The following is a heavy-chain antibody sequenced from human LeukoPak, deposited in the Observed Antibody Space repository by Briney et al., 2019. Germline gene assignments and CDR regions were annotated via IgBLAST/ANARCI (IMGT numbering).Heavy chain of an antibody. V-gene: IGHV4-59*01. J-gene: IGHJ4*02. CDR2: VYYFGST. D-gene: IGHD3-22*01. Sequence: PSETLSLTCTVSGGSIGSYYWNWIRQSPGEEMEWIGYVYYFGSTMYNPSLKSRVNISVNRSTNQFSLSVSSVTVADTAVYFCARTPKYFFDDSDSFYFDYWGQGALVTVSS. CDR3: ARTPKYFFDDSDSFYFDY. CDR1: GGSIGSYY.